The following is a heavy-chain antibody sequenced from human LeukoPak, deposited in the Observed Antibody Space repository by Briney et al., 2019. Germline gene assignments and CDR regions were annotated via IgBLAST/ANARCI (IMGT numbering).Heavy chain of an antibody. CDR1: GGTFSSYA. CDR2: IIPIFGTA. V-gene: IGHV1-69*05. CDR3: AVSRADSSGYYSDY. J-gene: IGHJ4*02. D-gene: IGHD3-22*01. Sequence: SVKVSCKASGGTFSSYAISWVRQAPGQGLEWMGRIIPIFGTANYAQKFQGRVTITTDESTSTAYMELSSLRSADTAVYYCAVSRADSSGYYSDYWGQGTLVTVSS.